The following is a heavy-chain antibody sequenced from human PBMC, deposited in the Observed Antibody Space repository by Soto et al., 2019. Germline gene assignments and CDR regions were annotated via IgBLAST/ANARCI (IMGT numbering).Heavy chain of an antibody. V-gene: IGHV3-30*18. CDR3: AKVLEQWLVLGPPLGY. CDR1: GFIFSGYG. J-gene: IGHJ4*02. CDR2: ISYDGGNK. Sequence: QVQLVESGGGVVQPGRSLRLSCAASGFIFSGYGMHWVRQAPGKGLEWVAVISYDGGNKYYADSVKGRLTISRDNSKNTLYLQMNSLRAEDTAVYYCAKVLEQWLVLGPPLGYWGQGTLVTVSS. D-gene: IGHD6-19*01.